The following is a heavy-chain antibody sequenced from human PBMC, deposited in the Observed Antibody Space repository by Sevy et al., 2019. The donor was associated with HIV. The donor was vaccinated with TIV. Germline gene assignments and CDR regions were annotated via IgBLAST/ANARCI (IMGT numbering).Heavy chain of an antibody. J-gene: IGHJ4*02. CDR3: AGAPTVISFCY. V-gene: IGHV3-11*01. CDR2: MSSTGTTT. Sequence: GGSLRLSCAGSGFTFSDYYMSWIRQAPGKGLEWISYMSSTGTTTYYAHSVKGRFTVSRDNAKNSFYLQMNRLRGDDTAVYYRAGAPTVISFCYWGQGSLVTLSS. D-gene: IGHD4-17*01. CDR1: GFTFSDYY.